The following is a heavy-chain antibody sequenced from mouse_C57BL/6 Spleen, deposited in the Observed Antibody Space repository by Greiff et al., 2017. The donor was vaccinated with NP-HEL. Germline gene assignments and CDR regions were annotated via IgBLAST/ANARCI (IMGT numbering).Heavy chain of an antibody. D-gene: IGHD2-4*01. CDR3: ARGGYDYDGGYFDY. J-gene: IGHJ2*01. CDR1: GYSITSGYY. Sequence: EVQVVESGPGLVKPSQSLSLTCSVTGYSITSGYYWNWIRQFPGNKLEWMGYISYDGSNNYNPSLKNRISITRDTSKNQFFLKLNSVTTEDTATYYCARGGYDYDGGYFDYWGQGTTLTVSS. CDR2: ISYDGSN. V-gene: IGHV3-6*01.